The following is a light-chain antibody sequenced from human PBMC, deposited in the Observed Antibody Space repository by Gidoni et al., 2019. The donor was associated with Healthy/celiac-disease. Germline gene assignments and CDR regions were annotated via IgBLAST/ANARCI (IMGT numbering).Light chain of an antibody. CDR3: QRYNSWPRT. J-gene: IGKJ1*01. Sequence: EIVMTQSPATLSVSPGERATLSCRASQSVSSNLAWYQQKPGQAPRLLIYGASTRATGIPARCSSGASREEITLTISRLQSEDVADYCYQRYNSWPRTFGQGTKVEIK. CDR1: QSVSSN. V-gene: IGKV3-15*01. CDR2: GAS.